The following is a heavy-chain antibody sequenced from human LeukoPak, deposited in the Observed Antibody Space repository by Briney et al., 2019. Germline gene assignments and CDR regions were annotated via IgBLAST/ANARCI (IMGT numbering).Heavy chain of an antibody. CDR3: TTDLLGLRAGDAFDI. Sequence: GGSLRLSCAASGFTFSDAWMNWVRQAPGKGLQWVGRIKSKTDGETTDYTAPVKGRFTLSRDDSKNTLFLQMDSLKTEDTAVYYCTTDLLGLRAGDAFDIWGQGTMVTVSS. CDR1: GFTFSDAW. J-gene: IGHJ3*02. CDR2: IKSKTDGETT. D-gene: IGHD5-12*01. V-gene: IGHV3-15*01.